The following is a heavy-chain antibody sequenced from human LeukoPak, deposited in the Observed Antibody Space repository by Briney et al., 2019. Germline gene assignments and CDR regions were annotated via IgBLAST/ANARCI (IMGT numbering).Heavy chain of an antibody. V-gene: IGHV4-59*08. J-gene: IGHJ6*02. D-gene: IGHD6-25*01. Sequence: SETLSLTCTVSGGSISSYYWSWIRQPPGKGLEWIGYIYYSGSTNYNPSLKSRVTISVDTSKNQFSLKLSSVTAADTAVYYCARVGRLHGMDVWGQGTTVTVSS. CDR3: ARVGRLHGMDV. CDR2: IYYSGST. CDR1: GGSISSYY.